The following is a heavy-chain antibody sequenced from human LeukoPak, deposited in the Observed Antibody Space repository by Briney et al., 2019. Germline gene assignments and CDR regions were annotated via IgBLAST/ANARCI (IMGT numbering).Heavy chain of an antibody. CDR1: GGSISSYY. CDR2: IYYSGST. CDR3: ASSPSLYGSSGYYDY. V-gene: IGHV4-59*01. J-gene: IGHJ4*02. Sequence: SETLSLTCTVSGGSISSYYWSWIRQPPGKGLEWIGYIYYSGSTNYNPSLKSRVTISVDTSKNQFSLKLSSVTAADTAVYYCASSPSLYGSSGYYDYWGQGTLVTVSS. D-gene: IGHD3-22*01.